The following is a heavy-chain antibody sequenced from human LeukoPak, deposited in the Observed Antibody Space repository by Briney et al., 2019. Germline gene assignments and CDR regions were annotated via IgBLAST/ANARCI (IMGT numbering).Heavy chain of an antibody. J-gene: IGHJ6*03. CDR2: IYDSGST. Sequence: SQTLSLTCTVSGGSISSGGYYWSWIRQPPGKGLEWIGYIYDSGSTYYCPSLKSRVSMSVDRSKNQFSLKLSSVTAADTAVYYCARGASSTQGYYYYYYYVDVWGKGTTVTVSS. CDR3: ARGASSTQGYYYYYYYVDV. CDR1: GGSISSGGYY. V-gene: IGHV4-30-2*01. D-gene: IGHD2-2*01.